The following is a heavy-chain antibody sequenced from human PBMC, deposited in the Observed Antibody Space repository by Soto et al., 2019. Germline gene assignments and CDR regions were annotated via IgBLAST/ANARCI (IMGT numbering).Heavy chain of an antibody. J-gene: IGHJ5*02. CDR1: GYTFTSYA. D-gene: IGHD3-22*01. Sequence: GASVKVSCKASGYTFTSYAMHWLRQAPGQRLEWMGWINAGNGNTKYSQKFQGRVTITRDTSASTAYMELSSLRSEDTAVYYCARGLDYDSSGYNWFDPWGQGTLVTVSS. V-gene: IGHV1-3*01. CDR3: ARGLDYDSSGYNWFDP. CDR2: INAGNGNT.